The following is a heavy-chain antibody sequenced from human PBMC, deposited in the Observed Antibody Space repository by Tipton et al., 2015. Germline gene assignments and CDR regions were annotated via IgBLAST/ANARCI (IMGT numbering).Heavy chain of an antibody. CDR3: ARVTSYYDSSTYYLDY. J-gene: IGHJ4*02. V-gene: IGHV1-2*02. D-gene: IGHD3-22*01. CDR2: INPYSGDT. Sequence: QSGPEVKKPGASVKVSCKASGYTFTDYYMHWVRQAPGEGLEWMAWINPYSGDTNYAEKFQGRVTMYRDTSTSTAYMELSRLRSDDTAVYYCARVTSYYDSSTYYLDYWGQGTLVTVSS. CDR1: GYTFTDYY.